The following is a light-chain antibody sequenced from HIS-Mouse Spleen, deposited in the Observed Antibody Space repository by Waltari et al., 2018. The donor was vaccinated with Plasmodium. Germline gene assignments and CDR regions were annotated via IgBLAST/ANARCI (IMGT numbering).Light chain of an antibody. CDR2: EDS. J-gene: IGLJ3*02. CDR1: ALPKKY. Sequence: SYELTQPPSVSVSPGQTARITCSGDALPKKYAYWYQQKSGQAPVLVIYEDSKRHSGIPERFSGSSSGTMATLTISGAQVEYEADYYCYSTDSSGNHRVFGGGTKLTVL. V-gene: IGLV3-10*01. CDR3: YSTDSSGNHRV.